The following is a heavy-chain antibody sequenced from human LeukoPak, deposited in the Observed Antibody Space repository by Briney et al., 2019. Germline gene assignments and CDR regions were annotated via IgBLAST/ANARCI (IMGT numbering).Heavy chain of an antibody. J-gene: IGHJ4*02. V-gene: IGHV4-34*01. CDR1: GGSFSGYY. CDR2: INHSGST. Sequence: KSSETLSLTCAVYGGSFSGYYWSWIRQPPGKGLEWIGEINHSGSTNSNPSLKSRVTISVDASKNQFSLKLSSVTAADTAVYYCARGGWELPEGSLDYWGQGTLVTVSS. CDR3: ARGGWELPEGSLDY. D-gene: IGHD1-26*01.